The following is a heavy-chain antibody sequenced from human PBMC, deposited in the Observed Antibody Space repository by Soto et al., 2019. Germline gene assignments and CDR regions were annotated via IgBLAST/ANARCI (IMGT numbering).Heavy chain of an antibody. D-gene: IGHD6-6*01. CDR1: GFTFSSYA. Sequence: QVQLVESGGGVVKPGRSLRLSCAASGFTFSSYAMHWVRQAPGKGLEWVAVISYDGSNKYYADSVKGRFTISRDNSKNTLYLQMNSLRAEDTAVYYCARDSSSPESYNWFDPWGQGTLVTVSS. CDR3: ARDSSSPESYNWFDP. CDR2: ISYDGSNK. V-gene: IGHV3-30-3*01. J-gene: IGHJ5*02.